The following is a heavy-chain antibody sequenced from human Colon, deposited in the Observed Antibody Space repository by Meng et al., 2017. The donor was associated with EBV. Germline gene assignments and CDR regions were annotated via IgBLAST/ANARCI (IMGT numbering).Heavy chain of an antibody. V-gene: IGHV3-64*02. CDR2: ISYNVGST. J-gene: IGHJ4*02. Sequence: EVQLVESGEGLVQPGGSLRLSCAASGFTLSSYSMHWVRQAPGKGLEYVSAISYNVGSTYYADSVKGRFTISRDNSKNTLYLQMGSLRPEDMAVYYCARVGDNGTFDYWGQGALVTVPS. CDR3: ARVGDNGTFDY. CDR1: GFTLSSYS. D-gene: IGHD1-14*01.